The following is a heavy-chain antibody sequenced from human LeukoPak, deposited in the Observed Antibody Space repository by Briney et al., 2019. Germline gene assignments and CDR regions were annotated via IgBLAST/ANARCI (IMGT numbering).Heavy chain of an antibody. J-gene: IGHJ3*02. D-gene: IGHD3-10*01. CDR2: ISYDGSNK. Sequence: PGGSLRLSCAASGFTFSSYGMHWVRQAPGKGLGWVAIISYDGSNKYYADSVKGRFTISRDNSKNTLYLQMNSPSAEDTAVYYCAKLYAGGSGSYYLDAFDIWGQGTMVTVSS. CDR1: GFTFSSYG. V-gene: IGHV3-30*18. CDR3: AKLYAGGSGSYYLDAFDI.